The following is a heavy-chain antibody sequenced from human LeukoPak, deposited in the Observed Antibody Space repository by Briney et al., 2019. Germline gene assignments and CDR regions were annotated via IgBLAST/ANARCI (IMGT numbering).Heavy chain of an antibody. CDR3: ARGGYDSSGPDY. CDR1: GFTFDDYG. J-gene: IGHJ4*02. V-gene: IGHV3-20*01. Sequence: GGSLRLSCAPSGFTFDDYGMSWVRHAPGMGLEWVSGINWNGGSTGYADSVKGRFTISRDNAKNSLYLQMNSLRAEDTALYHCARGGYDSSGPDYWGQGTLVTVSS. CDR2: INWNGGST. D-gene: IGHD3-22*01.